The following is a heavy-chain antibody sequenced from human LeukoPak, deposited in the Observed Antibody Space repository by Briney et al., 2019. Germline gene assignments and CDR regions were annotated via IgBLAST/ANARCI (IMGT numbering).Heavy chain of an antibody. D-gene: IGHD2-15*01. V-gene: IGHV3-48*01. Sequence: GGSLRLSCAASGFTFTSYTMNWVRQAPGKGLEWVSYITSSSSTIYYADSVKGRFTMSRDNAENTLYLQMNSLRPEDTAMYYCAKVFCSGGSCYPHTFDYWGQGILVTVSS. CDR2: ITSSSSTI. CDR1: GFTFTSYT. CDR3: AKVFCSGGSCYPHTFDY. J-gene: IGHJ4*02.